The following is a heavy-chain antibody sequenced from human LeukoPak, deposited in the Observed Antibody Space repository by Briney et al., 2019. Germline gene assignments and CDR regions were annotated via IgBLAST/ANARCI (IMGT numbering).Heavy chain of an antibody. Sequence: SGGSLRLSCAASGFTFSDYYMSWIRQAPGKGLEWVSYISSSGRTIYDADSVKGRFTISRDNAKSSLYSQMNSLRAEDTALYYCARTSGVTRLDPWGQGTLVTVSS. J-gene: IGHJ5*02. D-gene: IGHD2-21*02. CDR3: ARTSGVTRLDP. CDR2: ISSSGRTI. CDR1: GFTFSDYY. V-gene: IGHV3-11*01.